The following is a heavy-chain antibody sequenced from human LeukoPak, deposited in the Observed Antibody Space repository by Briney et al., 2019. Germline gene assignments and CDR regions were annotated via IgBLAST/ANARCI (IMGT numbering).Heavy chain of an antibody. D-gene: IGHD6-13*01. CDR2: INHSGST. Sequence: PETLSLTCAVYGGSFSGYYWSWIRQPPGKGLEWIGEINHSGSTNYNPSLKSRVTISVDTSKNQFSLKLSSVTAADTAVYYCARRGIAAMGYWGQGTLVTVSS. CDR1: GGSFSGYY. V-gene: IGHV4-34*01. J-gene: IGHJ4*02. CDR3: ARRGIAAMGY.